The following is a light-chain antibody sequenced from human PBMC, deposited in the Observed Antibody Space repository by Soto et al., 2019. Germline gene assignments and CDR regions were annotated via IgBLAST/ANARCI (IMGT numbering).Light chain of an antibody. CDR1: QGISSY. Sequence: IQLTQSPSSLSASVGDRVTITCRASQGISSYLAWYQQKPGKVPKLLIYAASTLQSGVPSRFSGSGSGTDFTLTISSLQPEDVATYYCQKYNSAPETFGQGTKVDIK. CDR2: AAS. J-gene: IGKJ1*01. CDR3: QKYNSAPET. V-gene: IGKV1-27*01.